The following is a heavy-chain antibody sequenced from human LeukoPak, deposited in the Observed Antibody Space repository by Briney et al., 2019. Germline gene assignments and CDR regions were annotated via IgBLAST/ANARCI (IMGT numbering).Heavy chain of an antibody. J-gene: IGHJ4*02. CDR2: IYYNGNT. D-gene: IGHD6-19*01. Sequence: SETLSLTCTVSGGSISHSNYYWVWIRQPPGKGLEWIGSIYYNGNTYYSPSLKSRVTISIDTSKNHFSLKLNSVTAADTAVYYCASPNGRSVAGIDYWGQGTLVTVSS. CDR1: GGSISHSNYY. CDR3: ASPNGRSVAGIDY. V-gene: IGHV4-39*02.